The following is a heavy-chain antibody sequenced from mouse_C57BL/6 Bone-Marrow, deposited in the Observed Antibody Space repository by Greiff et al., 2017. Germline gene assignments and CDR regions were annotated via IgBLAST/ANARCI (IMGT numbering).Heavy chain of an antibody. CDR1: GFTFSSYT. CDR2: ISGGGGNT. Sequence: EVLLVESGGGLVKPGGSLKLSCAASGFTFSSYTMSWVRQTPEKRLEWVATISGGGGNTYYPDSVKGRFTISRDNAKNTLYLQMSSLRSEDTALSYYARHGNWDRFAYWGQGTLLTVSA. D-gene: IGHD4-1*01. CDR3: ARHGNWDRFAY. J-gene: IGHJ3*01. V-gene: IGHV5-9*01.